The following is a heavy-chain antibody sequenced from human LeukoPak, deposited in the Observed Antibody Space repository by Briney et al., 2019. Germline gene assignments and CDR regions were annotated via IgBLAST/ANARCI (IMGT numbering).Heavy chain of an antibody. CDR2: ISSSGGTR. V-gene: IGHV3-48*03. J-gene: IGHJ4*02. D-gene: IGHD4-17*01. CDR1: GFTFSSYE. CDR3: ARDRLHYGEYEKTFDY. Sequence: PGGSLRLSCAASGFTFSSYEMNWVRQAPGKGLEWVSYISSSGGTRYYADSVKGRFTISRDNAKNSLFLQMTSLRAEDTAVYYCARDRLHYGEYEKTFDYWGQGTLVSVSS.